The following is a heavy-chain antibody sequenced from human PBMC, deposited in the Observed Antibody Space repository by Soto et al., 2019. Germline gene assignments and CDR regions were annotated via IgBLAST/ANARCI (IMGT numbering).Heavy chain of an antibody. Sequence: QVQLVQSGAEVKTPGASVKVSCKASGYTFTSYGISWVRQAPGQGLEWMGWISAYNGNTNYAQKLQGRVTMTTDTSTSTAYMELRSLRSDDTAVYYCAREVRRAAAGAGGYFQHWGQGTLVTVSS. CDR1: GYTFTSYG. CDR3: AREVRRAAAGAGGYFQH. D-gene: IGHD6-13*01. V-gene: IGHV1-18*01. J-gene: IGHJ1*01. CDR2: ISAYNGNT.